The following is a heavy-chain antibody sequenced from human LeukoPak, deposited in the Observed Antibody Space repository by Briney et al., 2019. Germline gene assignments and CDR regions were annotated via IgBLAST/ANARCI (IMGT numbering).Heavy chain of an antibody. CDR3: ARDSYGSGSHDP. CDR2: IYTSGST. D-gene: IGHD3-10*01. J-gene: IGHJ5*02. Sequence: PSETLSLTCTVSGGSISSGSYYWSWIRQPAGKGLEWIGRIYTSGSTNYNPSLKSRVTISVDTSKNQFSLKLSSVTAADTAVYYCARDSYGSGSHDPWGQGTLVTVSS. V-gene: IGHV4-61*02. CDR1: GGSISSGSYY.